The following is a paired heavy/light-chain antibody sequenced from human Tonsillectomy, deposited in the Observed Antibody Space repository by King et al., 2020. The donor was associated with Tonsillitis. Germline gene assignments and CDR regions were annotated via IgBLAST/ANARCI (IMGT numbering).Heavy chain of an antibody. J-gene: IGHJ6*02. CDR1: GYTFSNYW. D-gene: IGHD1-26*01. Sequence: EVQLVQSGAEVGKPGESLKISCKGSGYTFSNYWIAWVRQMPGKGLEWMGFIYPGDSDTKYSPSFQGQVTISADKSINTAYLQWTSLKASDTAMYYCARPDSGGFFGFYYGLDVWGQGTTVTVSS. V-gene: IGHV5-51*01. CDR2: IYPGDSDT. CDR3: ARPDSGGFFGFYYGLDV.
Light chain of an antibody. CDR2: GNN. Sequence: QSVLTQPPSASGTPGQRVTMSCSGSNSNIGGNYVYWYQQLPGTAPKLLIYGNNQRPSGVPDRFSGSKSGTSASLAISGLRSEDEANYYCAGWDDSLSGPVFGGGTKLTVL. V-gene: IGLV1-47*02. J-gene: IGLJ3*02. CDR3: AGWDDSLSGPV. CDR1: NSNIGGNY.